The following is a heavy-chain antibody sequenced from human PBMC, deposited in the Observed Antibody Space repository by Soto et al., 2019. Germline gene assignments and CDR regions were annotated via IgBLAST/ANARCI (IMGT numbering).Heavy chain of an antibody. CDR1: GFTFSSYA. J-gene: IGHJ4*02. CDR3: ARGSPYYYDSSGFFDY. D-gene: IGHD3-22*01. V-gene: IGHV3-30-3*01. Sequence: PGGSLRLSCAASGFTFSSYAMHWVRQAPGKGLEWVAVISYDGSNKYYADSVKGRFTISRDNSKNTLYLQMNSLRAEDTAVYYCARGSPYYYDSSGFFDYWGQGTLVTVSS. CDR2: ISYDGSNK.